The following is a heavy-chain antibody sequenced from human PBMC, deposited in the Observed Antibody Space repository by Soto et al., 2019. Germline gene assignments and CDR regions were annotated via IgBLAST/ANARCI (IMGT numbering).Heavy chain of an antibody. CDR3: AKGRGDDFWSGYYSDNYYYYYVDV. CDR2: ISGSGGST. D-gene: IGHD3-3*01. J-gene: IGHJ6*03. CDR1: GFTFSSYA. Sequence: EVQLLESGGGLVQPGGSLRLSCAASGFTFSSYAMSWVRQAPGKGLEWVSAISGSGGSTYYADSVKGRFTISRDNSKNTLYLQMNSLRAEDTAVYYCAKGRGDDFWSGYYSDNYYYYYVDVWGKGSTVTVSS. V-gene: IGHV3-23*01.